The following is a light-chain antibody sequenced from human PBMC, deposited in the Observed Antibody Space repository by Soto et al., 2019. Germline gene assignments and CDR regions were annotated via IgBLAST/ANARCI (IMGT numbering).Light chain of an antibody. J-gene: IGLJ1*01. CDR2: EVS. CDR1: SSDVGAYKY. V-gene: IGLV2-14*01. Sequence: QSALTQPASVSGSPGQSITISCTGTSSDVGAYKYVSWYQQHPGKAPRLIIYEVSNRPSGVSERFSGSKSGNTASLTISGLQAEDEADYYCTAYTTSDTLVFGTGTKLTVL. CDR3: TAYTTSDTLV.